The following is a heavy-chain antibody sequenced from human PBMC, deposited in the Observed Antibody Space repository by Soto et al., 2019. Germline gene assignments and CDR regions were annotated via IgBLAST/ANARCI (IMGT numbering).Heavy chain of an antibody. CDR3: AKDIRKYSSGWPRTHYYGMDV. CDR2: ISGSGGST. J-gene: IGHJ6*02. CDR1: GVTFSSYA. Sequence: GGSLRLSCAASGVTFSSYAMSWVRQAPGKGLEWVSAISGSGGSTYYADSVKGRFTISRDNSKNTLYLQMNSLRAEDTAVYYCAKDIRKYSSGWPRTHYYGMDVWGQGTTVTVSS. V-gene: IGHV3-23*01. D-gene: IGHD6-19*01.